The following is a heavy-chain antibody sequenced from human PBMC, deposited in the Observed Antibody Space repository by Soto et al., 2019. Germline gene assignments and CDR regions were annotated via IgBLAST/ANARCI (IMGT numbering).Heavy chain of an antibody. V-gene: IGHV3-23*01. CDR1: RFTFSGYA. J-gene: IGHJ6*02. Sequence: GGSLRLSCAASRFTFSGYAMTWVRQAPGKGLEWVSAISASGGSIYYADSVRGRFTISRDNSKNTLYLQMNSLRAEDTAVYYCAKDRDAIFGVVIPYYYAMDVWGQGTTVTVS. CDR3: AKDRDAIFGVVIPYYYAMDV. D-gene: IGHD3-3*01. CDR2: ISASGGSI.